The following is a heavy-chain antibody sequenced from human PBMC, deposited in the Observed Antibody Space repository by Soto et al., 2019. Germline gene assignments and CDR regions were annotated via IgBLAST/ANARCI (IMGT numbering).Heavy chain of an antibody. V-gene: IGHV1-46*01. D-gene: IGHD3-16*02. CDR1: GYTFTSYY. CDR3: AREEFGQLRLGELSPYGMDV. CDR2: INPSGGST. J-gene: IGHJ6*02. Sequence: GASVKVSCKASGYTFTSYYMHWVRQAPGQGLGWMGIINPSGGSTSYAQKFQGRVTMTRDTSTSTVYMELSSLRSEDTAVYYCAREEFGQLRLGELSPYGMDVWGQGTTVTVSS.